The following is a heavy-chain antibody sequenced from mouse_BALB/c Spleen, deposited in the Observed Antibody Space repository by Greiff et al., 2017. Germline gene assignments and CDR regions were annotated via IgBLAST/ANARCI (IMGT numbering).Heavy chain of an antibody. J-gene: IGHJ4*01. D-gene: IGHD1-2*01. V-gene: IGHV1-7*01. CDR3: ARSRTATRNYYAMDY. CDR1: GYTFTSYW. CDR2: INPSTGYT. Sequence: QVQLQQSGAELAKPGASVKMSCKASGYTFTSYWMHWVKQRPGQGLEWIGYINPSTGYTEYNQKFKDKATLTADKSSSTAYMQLSSLTSEDSAVYYCARSRTATRNYYAMDYWGQGTSVTVSS.